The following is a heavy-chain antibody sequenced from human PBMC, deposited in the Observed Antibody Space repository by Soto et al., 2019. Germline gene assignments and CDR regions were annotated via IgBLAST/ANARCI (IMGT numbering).Heavy chain of an antibody. D-gene: IGHD3-10*01. J-gene: IGHJ1*01. Sequence: SETLSLTCTVSGGSISSSSYYWGWIRQPPGKGLEWIGSIYYSGSTYYNPSLKSRVTISVDTSKNQFSLKLSSVTAADTAVYYCARLFAGFLWFGEFTPPSWGQGTLVTVSS. CDR1: GGSISSSSYY. V-gene: IGHV4-39*01. CDR3: ARLFAGFLWFGEFTPPS. CDR2: IYYSGST.